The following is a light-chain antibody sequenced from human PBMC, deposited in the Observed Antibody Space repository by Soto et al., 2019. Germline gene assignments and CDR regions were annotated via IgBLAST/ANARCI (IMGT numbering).Light chain of an antibody. V-gene: IGKV1-5*01. Sequence: DIQMTQSPSALSASVGDRATITYRASQSISSWLAWYQQKPGKAPKLLIYGTSNLQTGVPSRFSGSGSGTEFTLAISSLQPEDVATYYCQKHNAAPLTFGGGTKVDIK. J-gene: IGKJ4*01. CDR2: GTS. CDR3: QKHNAAPLT. CDR1: QSISSW.